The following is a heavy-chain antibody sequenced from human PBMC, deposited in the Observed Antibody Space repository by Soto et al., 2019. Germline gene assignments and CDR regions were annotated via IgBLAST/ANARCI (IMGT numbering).Heavy chain of an antibody. V-gene: IGHV4-39*01. J-gene: IGHJ4*02. CDR1: GGSISSSSYY. CDR2: MYYSGTT. CDR3: ARLGHNDSAAYDIPFDY. D-gene: IGHD3-9*01. Sequence: SETLSLTCTVSGGSISSSSYYWGWIRQPPGKGLEWIGTMYYSGTTYYNPSLKSRVTISVDTSRNQFFLKLTSVTAADTAVYYCARLGHNDSAAYDIPFDYWREGALVSV.